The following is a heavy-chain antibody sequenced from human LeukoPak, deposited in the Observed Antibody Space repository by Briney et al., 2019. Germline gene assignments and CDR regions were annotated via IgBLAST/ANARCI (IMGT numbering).Heavy chain of an antibody. Sequence: ASVTVSCKASGYTFTSYAMHWVRQAPGQRLEWMGWINAGNGNTKYSQKFQGRVTITRDTSASTAYMKLSSLRSEDTAVYYCARRMVAYCGGDCWGAFDYWGQGTLVTVSS. CDR2: INAGNGNT. V-gene: IGHV1-3*01. CDR1: GYTFTSYA. D-gene: IGHD2-21*02. J-gene: IGHJ4*02. CDR3: ARRMVAYCGGDCWGAFDY.